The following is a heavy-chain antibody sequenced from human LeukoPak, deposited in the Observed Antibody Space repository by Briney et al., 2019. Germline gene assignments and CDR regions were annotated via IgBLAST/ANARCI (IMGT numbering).Heavy chain of an antibody. CDR3: AGDGHCSSTSCSNWFDP. CDR2: IYYSGST. V-gene: IGHV4-59*01. Sequence: SETLSLTCTVSGGSISSYYWSWIRQPPGKGLEWIGYIYYSGSTNYNPSLKSRVTISVDTSKNQFSLKLSSVTAADTAVYYCAGDGHCSSTSCSNWFDPWGQGTLVTVSS. J-gene: IGHJ5*02. CDR1: GGSISSYY. D-gene: IGHD2-2*01.